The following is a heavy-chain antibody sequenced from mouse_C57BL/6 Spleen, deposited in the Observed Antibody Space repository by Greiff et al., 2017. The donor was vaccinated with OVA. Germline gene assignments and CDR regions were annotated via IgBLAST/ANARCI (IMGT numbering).Heavy chain of an antibody. D-gene: IGHD2-4*01. V-gene: IGHV5-9-1*02. CDR3: TRDPYDYDGAMDY. J-gene: IGHJ4*01. Sequence: EVKLVESGAGLVKPGGSLKLSCAASGFTFSSYAMSWVRQTPEKRLEWVAYISSGGDYIYYADTVKGRFTISRDNARNTLYLQMSSLKSEDTAMYYCTRDPYDYDGAMDYWGQGTSVTVSS. CDR2: ISSGGDYI. CDR1: GFTFSSYA.